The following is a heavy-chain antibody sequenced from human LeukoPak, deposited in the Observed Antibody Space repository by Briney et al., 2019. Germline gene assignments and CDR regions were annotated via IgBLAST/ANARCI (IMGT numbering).Heavy chain of an antibody. J-gene: IGHJ4*02. CDR2: IYSDST. CDR1: GFNFGDYG. D-gene: IGHD4/OR15-4a*01. Sequence: GGSLRLSCTVSGFNFGDYGLSWFRQAPGKGLEWVSFIYSDSTHYSDSVKGRFTISRDNSKNTLYLQMNSLRAEDTAVYYCARRAGAYSHPYDYWGQGTLVTVSS. CDR3: ARRAGAYSHPYDY. V-gene: IGHV3-53*01.